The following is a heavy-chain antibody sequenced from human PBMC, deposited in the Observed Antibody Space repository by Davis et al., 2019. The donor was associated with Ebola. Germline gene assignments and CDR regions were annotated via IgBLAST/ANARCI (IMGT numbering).Heavy chain of an antibody. CDR1: GFPLRNYW. J-gene: IGHJ6*02. Sequence: GESLKTPCAASGFPLRNYWMTWVCQTPGKGLAWVANIKHDGSEEVYVKSVKGRFTISRDNAENTLYLQLNSLRVEDTAVYYCVRDKQWLGNYYFYGLDVWGHGTTVTVSS. D-gene: IGHD6-19*01. CDR3: VRDKQWLGNYYFYGLDV. CDR2: IKHDGSEE. V-gene: IGHV3-7*01.